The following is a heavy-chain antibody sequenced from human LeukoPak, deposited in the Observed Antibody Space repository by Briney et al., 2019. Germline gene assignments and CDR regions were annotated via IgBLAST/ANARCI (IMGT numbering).Heavy chain of an antibody. CDR3: ARDKEDSSSWYFNDN. CDR2: IYSGGST. J-gene: IGHJ4*02. CDR1: GFTVSSNY. D-gene: IGHD6-13*01. V-gene: IGHV3-53*01. Sequence: PGGSLRLSCAASGFTVSSNYMSWVRQAPGKGLGWVSVIYSGGSTYYADSVKGRFTISRDNSKNTLYLQMNSLRAEDTAVYYCARDKEDSSSWYFNDNWGQGTLVTVSS.